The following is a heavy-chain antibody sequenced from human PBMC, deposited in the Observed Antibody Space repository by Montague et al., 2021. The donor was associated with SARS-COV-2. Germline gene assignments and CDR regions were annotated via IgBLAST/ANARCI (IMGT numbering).Heavy chain of an antibody. CDR2: IYHSGNT. V-gene: IGHV4-30-2*05. D-gene: IGHD7-27*01. Sequence: TLSLTCFVSGDSISRGDYSWSWIRQPPGKGLEWIGYIYHSGNTYYYPSLKSRVTISIDTSKNHFSLSLSSVTAADTAVCYCATWGLKNGFDFWGQGATVTVSS. J-gene: IGHJ3*01. CDR1: GDSISRGDYS. CDR3: ATWGLKNGFDF.